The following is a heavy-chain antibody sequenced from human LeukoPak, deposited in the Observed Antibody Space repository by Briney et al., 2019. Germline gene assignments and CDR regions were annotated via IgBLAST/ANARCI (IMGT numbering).Heavy chain of an antibody. CDR2: ISSSSSYI. CDR1: GFTFSSYS. J-gene: IGHJ4*02. D-gene: IGHD2-8*01. V-gene: IGHV3-21*01. Sequence: PGGSLRLSCAASGFTFSSYSMNWVRQAPGKGLEWVSSISSSSSYIYYADSVKGRFTISRDNAKNSLYLQMNSLRAEDTAVYYCAREDLMVYAAYYFDYWGQGTRVTASS. CDR3: AREDLMVYAAYYFDY.